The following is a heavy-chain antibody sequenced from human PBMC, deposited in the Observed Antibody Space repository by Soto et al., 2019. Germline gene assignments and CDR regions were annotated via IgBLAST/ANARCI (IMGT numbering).Heavy chain of an antibody. CDR2: IYHSVST. CDR3: ARSSEVTALPDS. Sequence: QVQLQESGPGLVKPSGTLSLTCDVSGAFISSNNRSSWVRQPPGKGLEWIGGIYHSVSTNYNPSLNSRVTISLHKSRNQFSLNLNSVTAADTAVYYSARSSEVTALPDSWGQGTLVTVSS. CDR1: GAFISSNNR. V-gene: IGHV4-4*02. D-gene: IGHD2-21*02. J-gene: IGHJ1*01.